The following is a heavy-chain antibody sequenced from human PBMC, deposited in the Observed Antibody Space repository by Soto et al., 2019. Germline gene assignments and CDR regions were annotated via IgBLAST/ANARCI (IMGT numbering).Heavy chain of an antibody. CDR1: GGTFSKNT. V-gene: IGHV1-69*13. J-gene: IGHJ4*02. Sequence: SVKVSCKASGGTFSKNTISWVRQAPGQGLEWMGGIMPVFGTPNYTQKFQGRVTITADEYTRTAYMELSRLKSEDTAVYYCARQFDYDTSGFYYAYWGQGTQVTVSS. CDR2: IMPVFGTP. D-gene: IGHD3-22*01. CDR3: ARQFDYDTSGFYYAY.